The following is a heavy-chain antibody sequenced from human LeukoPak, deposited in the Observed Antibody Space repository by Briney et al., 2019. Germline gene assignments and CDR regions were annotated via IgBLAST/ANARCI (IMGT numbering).Heavy chain of an antibody. D-gene: IGHD6-6*01. CDR3: ARHLSIAARPDFDY. CDR2: ISGSGGST. J-gene: IGHJ4*02. CDR1: GFTFSSYA. Sequence: GGSLRLSCAASGFTFSSYAMSWVRQAPGKGLEWVSSISGSGGSTYYADPVKGRFTISRDNSKNTLYLQMNSLRAEDTAVYYCARHLSIAARPDFDYWGQGTLVTVSS. V-gene: IGHV3-23*01.